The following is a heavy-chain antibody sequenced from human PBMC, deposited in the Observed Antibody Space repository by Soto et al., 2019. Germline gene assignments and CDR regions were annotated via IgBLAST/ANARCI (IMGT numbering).Heavy chain of an antibody. CDR3: ARSPQYGDYADY. J-gene: IGHJ4*02. D-gene: IGHD4-17*01. CDR2: ISSNGGST. CDR1: GFTFSTYA. V-gene: IGHV3-64*01. Sequence: GGSLRLSCAASGFTFSTYAMHWVRQAPRKGLEYISAISSNGGSTFYANSVKGRFTISRDNSKNTLYLQMGSLRTEDMAIYYCARSPQYGDYADYWGQGTLVTVSS.